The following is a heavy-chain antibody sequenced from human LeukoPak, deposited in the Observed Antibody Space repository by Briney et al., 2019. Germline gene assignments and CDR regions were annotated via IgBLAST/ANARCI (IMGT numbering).Heavy chain of an antibody. CDR2: IYHSGST. CDR3: ARVPRDGDTYGAGWFDP. D-gene: IGHD5-24*01. V-gene: IGHV4-38-2*02. J-gene: IGHJ5*02. Sequence: PSETLSLTCTVSGYSISSGYYWGWIRQPPGKGLEWIGSIYHSGSTYYNPSLKSRVTISVDTSKNQFSLKVSSVTAADTAVYYCARVPRDGDTYGAGWFDPWGQGTLVTVSS. CDR1: GYSISSGYY.